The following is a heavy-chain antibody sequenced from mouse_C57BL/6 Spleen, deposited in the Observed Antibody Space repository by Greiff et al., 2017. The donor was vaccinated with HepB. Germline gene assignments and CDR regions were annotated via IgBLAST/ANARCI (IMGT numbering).Heavy chain of an antibody. CDR2: ISSGGSYT. CDR1: GFTFSSYG. CDR3: ARQGYYDGSSYYFDY. Sequence: VQVVESGGDLVKPGGSLKLSCAASGFTFSSYGMSWVRQTPDKRLEWVATISSGGSYTYYPDSVKGRFTISRDNAKNTPYLQMSRLKSEDTAMYYCARQGYYDGSSYYFDYWGQGTTLTVSS. D-gene: IGHD1-1*01. J-gene: IGHJ2*01. V-gene: IGHV5-6*01.